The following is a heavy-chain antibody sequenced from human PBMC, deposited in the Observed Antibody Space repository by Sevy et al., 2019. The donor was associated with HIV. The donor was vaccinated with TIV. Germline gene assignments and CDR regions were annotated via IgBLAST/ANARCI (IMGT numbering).Heavy chain of an antibody. CDR1: GDSVSSNSAA. V-gene: IGHV6-1*01. CDR3: ARNPPYCTSTSCHFDY. J-gene: IGHJ4*02. Sequence: SQTLSLTCAISGDSVSSNSAAWNWIRQSPSRGLEWLGMTYYRSKWYNDYAVSVKSRITINPDTSKNQFSLQLNSVTPEDTAVYYCARNPPYCTSTSCHFDYWGQGTLVTVSS. CDR2: TYYRSKWYN. D-gene: IGHD2-2*01.